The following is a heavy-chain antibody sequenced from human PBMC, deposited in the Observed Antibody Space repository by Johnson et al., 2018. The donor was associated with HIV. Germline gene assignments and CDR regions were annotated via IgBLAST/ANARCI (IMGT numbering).Heavy chain of an antibody. CDR1: GFTFSSYA. Sequence: QVQLVESGGGVVQPGRSLRLSCAASGFTFSSYAMHWVRQAPGKGLEWVAVISYDGSNKYYADSVKGRFTISRDNSKNTLYLQMGSLRAEDMAVYYCAREGGITMRDAFDIWGQGTMVTVSS. D-gene: IGHD3-22*01. CDR3: AREGGITMRDAFDI. V-gene: IGHV3-30*14. J-gene: IGHJ3*02. CDR2: ISYDGSNK.